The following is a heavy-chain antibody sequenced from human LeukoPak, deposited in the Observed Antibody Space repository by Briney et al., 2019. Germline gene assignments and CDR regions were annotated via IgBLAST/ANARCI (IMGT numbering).Heavy chain of an antibody. Sequence: ETQTLTCTVSGRSISNYYCRWIRQPPEGGLGWIGYFYYSGSTNYNPSLKSRVTISVDTSKNQFSLKLSSVTAADTAVYYCARVFDSGSQAYFYYMDVWGKGTTVTISS. D-gene: IGHD3-10*01. V-gene: IGHV4-59*01. J-gene: IGHJ6*03. CDR1: GRSISNYY. CDR2: FYYSGST. CDR3: ARVFDSGSQAYFYYMDV.